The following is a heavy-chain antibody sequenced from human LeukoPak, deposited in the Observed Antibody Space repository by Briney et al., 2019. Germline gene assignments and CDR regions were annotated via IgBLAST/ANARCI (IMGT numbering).Heavy chain of an antibody. CDR1: GGSISSGGYY. Sequence: PSETLSLTCTVSGGSISSGGYYWSWVRQAPGRGLEWVSAISGSGGSTYYADSVKGRFTISRDNSKNTLYLQMNSLRAEDTAVYYCAKDRYYDSSGYSPLRAYDHDAFDIWGQGTMVTVSS. CDR2: ISGSGGST. D-gene: IGHD3-22*01. V-gene: IGHV3-23*01. J-gene: IGHJ3*02. CDR3: AKDRYYDSSGYSPLRAYDHDAFDI.